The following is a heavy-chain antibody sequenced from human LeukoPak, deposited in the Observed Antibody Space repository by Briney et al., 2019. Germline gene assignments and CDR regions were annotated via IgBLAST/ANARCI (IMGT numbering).Heavy chain of an antibody. Sequence: GGSLRLSCAASGFTFSTYAMHWVRQAPGKGLEWVAFISYDGSNEYYSDSVKGRFTISRDNSKNTLYLQMNSLRAEDTAVYYRARDNYGGDYWGQGTLVTVSS. CDR2: ISYDGSNE. D-gene: IGHD4-23*01. V-gene: IGHV3-30-3*01. CDR1: GFTFSTYA. J-gene: IGHJ4*02. CDR3: ARDNYGGDY.